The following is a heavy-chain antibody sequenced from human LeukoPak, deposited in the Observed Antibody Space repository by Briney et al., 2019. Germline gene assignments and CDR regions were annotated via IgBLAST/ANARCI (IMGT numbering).Heavy chain of an antibody. CDR3: ARGDVGGWKAFDI. D-gene: IGHD6-19*01. CDR1: GYSFSNYW. CDR2: IYPGDSDT. V-gene: IGHV5-51*01. J-gene: IGHJ3*02. Sequence: GESLKISCEGSGYSFSNYWIGWIRQMPGKGLEWMGIIYPGDSDTRYSPSFQGQVTISADKSISTAYLQWSSLKASDTAMYYCARGDVGGWKAFDIWGQGTMVTVSS.